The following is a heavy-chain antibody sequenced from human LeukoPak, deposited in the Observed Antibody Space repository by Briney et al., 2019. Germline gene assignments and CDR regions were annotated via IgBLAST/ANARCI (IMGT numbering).Heavy chain of an antibody. CDR2: INHSGST. Sequence: SETLSLTCAVYGGSFSGYYWSWIRQPPGKGLEWIGEINHSGSTNYNPSLKSRVTISVDTSKNQFSLKLSSVTAADTAVYYCATSYYDFWSGPGNFDYWGQGTLVTVSS. V-gene: IGHV4-34*01. CDR1: GGSFSGYY. J-gene: IGHJ4*02. CDR3: ATSYYDFWSGPGNFDY. D-gene: IGHD3-3*01.